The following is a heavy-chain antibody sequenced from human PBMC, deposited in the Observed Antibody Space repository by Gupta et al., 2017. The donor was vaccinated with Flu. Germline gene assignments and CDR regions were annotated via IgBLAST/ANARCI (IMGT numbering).Heavy chain of an antibody. V-gene: IGHV4-39*02. CDR3: AKTPDYNSCGYYYVFDH. J-gene: IGHJ4*02. CDR2: IFYPGSA. Sequence: YGGWIRQSPGKELEWIASIFYPGSAYYTVSLKSRVTMSVATAQNLLSFTLRSVTAADTAVYYCAKTPDYNSCGYYYVFDHWGQGSLVTVSS. D-gene: IGHD5-12*01. CDR1: Y.